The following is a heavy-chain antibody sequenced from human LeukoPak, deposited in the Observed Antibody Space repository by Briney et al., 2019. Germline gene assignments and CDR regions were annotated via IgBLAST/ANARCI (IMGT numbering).Heavy chain of an antibody. J-gene: IGHJ5*02. CDR1: GYTFTGYY. D-gene: IGHD3-3*01. Sequence: ASVKVSCKASGYTFTGYYMHWVRQAPGQGLEWMGWINPNSGGTNYAQKFQGRVTMTRDTSISTAYMELSRLRSDDTAVYYCAGDPSNYDSWSGYYPTDNNWFDPWGEGTRVTVSS. CDR3: AGDPSNYDSWSGYYPTDNNWFDP. CDR2: INPNSGGT. V-gene: IGHV1-2*02.